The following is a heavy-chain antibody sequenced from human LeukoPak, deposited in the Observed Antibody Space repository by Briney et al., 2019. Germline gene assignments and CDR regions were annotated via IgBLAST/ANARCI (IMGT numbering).Heavy chain of an antibody. CDR1: GGSFSGYY. J-gene: IGHJ6*03. D-gene: IGHD6-6*01. V-gene: IGHV4-34*01. Sequence: PSETLSLTCAVYGGSFSGYYWSWIRQPPGKGLEWIGEFNHSGSTNYNPSLKSRVTMSVDTSKNQFSLKLSSVTAADTAVYYCARLGSSSRRGFYYYYMDVWGKGTTVTVSS. CDR3: ARLGSSSRRGFYYYYMDV. CDR2: FNHSGST.